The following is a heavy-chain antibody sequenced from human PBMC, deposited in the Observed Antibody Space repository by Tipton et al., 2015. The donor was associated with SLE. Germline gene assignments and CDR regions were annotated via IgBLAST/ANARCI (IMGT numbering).Heavy chain of an antibody. CDR2: IRQDGSGG. Sequence: QLVQSGGGLVQPGGSLRLACEASGFTLSNFWMNWIRQAPGKGLEWVANIRQDGSGGSYVDSVKGRFSISRDNVKNSLYLEMNSLRVEDTAVYYCARDVLRGRNQVALDIWGQGTIVTVPS. CDR3: ARDVLRGRNQVALDI. CDR1: GFTLSNFW. V-gene: IGHV3-7*01. D-gene: IGHD3-10*01. J-gene: IGHJ3*02.